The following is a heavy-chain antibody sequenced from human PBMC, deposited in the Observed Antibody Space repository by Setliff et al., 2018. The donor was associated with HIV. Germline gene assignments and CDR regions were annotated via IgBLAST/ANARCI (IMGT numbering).Heavy chain of an antibody. D-gene: IGHD6-6*01. CDR1: GFTFSSYS. CDR2: ISVSSSYI. Sequence: GGSLRLSCAGSGFTFSSYSMNWVRQAPGKGLEWVSSISVSSSYIYYADSVKGRFTITRDNAKNSLYLQMNSLRAEDTAVYYCARESFREYSGSSVAFDIWGQGTMVTVSS. CDR3: ARESFREYSGSSVAFDI. V-gene: IGHV3-21*01. J-gene: IGHJ3*02.